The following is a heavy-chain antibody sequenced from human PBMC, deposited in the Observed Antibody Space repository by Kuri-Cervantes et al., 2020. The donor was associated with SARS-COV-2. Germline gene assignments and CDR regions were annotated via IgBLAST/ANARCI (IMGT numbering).Heavy chain of an antibody. D-gene: IGHD6-13*01. J-gene: IGHJ4*02. Sequence: GGFLRLSCAASGFTVSSNYMSWVRQAPGKGLEWVSVIYSGGSTYYADSVKGRFTISRDNSKNTLYLQMNSLRAEDTAVYYCAIAAAEFFDYWGQGTLVTVSS. V-gene: IGHV3-53*01. CDR3: AIAAAEFFDY. CDR2: IYSGGST. CDR1: GFTVSSNY.